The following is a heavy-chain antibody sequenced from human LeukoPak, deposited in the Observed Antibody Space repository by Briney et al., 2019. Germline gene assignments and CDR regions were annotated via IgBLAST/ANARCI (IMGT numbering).Heavy chain of an antibody. V-gene: IGHV3-9*02. Sequence: GGSLRLSCTASGFTADDYGMHWVRQVPEKGLEWVAGINWKSGTIGYADSVKGRFIISRDNSKNTLYLQMNSLRAEDTAVYYCAPRWAAAGRNYWGQGTLVTVSS. CDR2: INWKSGTI. D-gene: IGHD6-13*01. CDR1: GFTADDYG. J-gene: IGHJ4*02. CDR3: APRWAAAGRNY.